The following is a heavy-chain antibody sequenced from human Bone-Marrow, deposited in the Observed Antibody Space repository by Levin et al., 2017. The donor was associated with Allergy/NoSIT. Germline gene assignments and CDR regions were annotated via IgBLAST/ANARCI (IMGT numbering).Heavy chain of an antibody. V-gene: IGHV6-1*01. CDR2: AYYRSKWYT. Sequence: SQTLSLTCAISGDRVSSNSAAWNWIRQSPSRGLEWLGRAYYRSKWYTDYALSVRSRITINPATSKNQLSLQLNSVTPEDTAVYYCARVQLWCFDYWGQGTLVTVSS. CDR3: ARVQLWCFDY. D-gene: IGHD5-18*01. J-gene: IGHJ4*02. CDR1: GDRVSSNSAA.